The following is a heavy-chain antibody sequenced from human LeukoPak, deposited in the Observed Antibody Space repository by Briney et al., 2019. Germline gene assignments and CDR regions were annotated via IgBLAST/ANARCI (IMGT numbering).Heavy chain of an antibody. Sequence: QPGRSLRLSCAASGFTFSSYAMSWVRQAPGKGLEWVLAISGSGGSTYYADSVKGRFTISRDNSKNTLYLQMNSLRAEDTAVYYCAKDRSGSYFPFDYWGQGTLVTVSS. D-gene: IGHD3-10*01. CDR1: GFTFSSYA. CDR2: ISGSGGST. CDR3: AKDRSGSYFPFDY. V-gene: IGHV3-23*01. J-gene: IGHJ4*02.